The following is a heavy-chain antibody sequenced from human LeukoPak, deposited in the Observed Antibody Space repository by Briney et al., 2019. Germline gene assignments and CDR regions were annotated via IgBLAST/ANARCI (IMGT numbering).Heavy chain of an antibody. J-gene: IGHJ4*02. CDR1: GGSISSYY. D-gene: IGHD1-26*01. CDR2: IYNSGST. V-gene: IGHV4-59*08. CDR3: ARRTVGATVFDY. Sequence: PSETLSLTCAVSGGSISSYYWSWIRQPPGKGLEWIGYIYNSGSTDYNPSLKSRVTISVDTSKNQFSLKLSSVTAADTAVYYCARRTVGATVFDYWGQGALVTVSS.